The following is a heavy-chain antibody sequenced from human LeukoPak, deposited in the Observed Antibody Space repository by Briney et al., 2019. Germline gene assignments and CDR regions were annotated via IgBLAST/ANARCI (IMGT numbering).Heavy chain of an antibody. CDR2: INHSGST. J-gene: IGHJ4*02. Sequence: SETLSLTCAVYGGSFSGYYWSWIRQPPGKGLEWIGEINHSGSTNYNPSLKSRVTISVDTSKNQFSLKLSSVTAAGTAVYYCARGLDGVVAATCGFDYWGQGTLVTVSS. CDR3: ARGLDGVVAATCGFDY. D-gene: IGHD2-15*01. V-gene: IGHV4-34*01. CDR1: GGSFSGYY.